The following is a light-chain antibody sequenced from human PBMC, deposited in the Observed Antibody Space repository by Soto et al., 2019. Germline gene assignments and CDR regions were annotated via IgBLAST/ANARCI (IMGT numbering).Light chain of an antibody. CDR3: QQYGTAPWT. V-gene: IGKV3-20*01. CDR1: QSVSTTY. Sequence: EIVLTQSPGTLPLSPGERATLSCRASQSVSTTYLGWYQQKPGQAPRLLIYDISNSATGIPDRFSGSGSGRDFTLTISRLEPGDFGIYYCQQYGTAPWTFGQGTKVEI. J-gene: IGKJ1*01. CDR2: DIS.